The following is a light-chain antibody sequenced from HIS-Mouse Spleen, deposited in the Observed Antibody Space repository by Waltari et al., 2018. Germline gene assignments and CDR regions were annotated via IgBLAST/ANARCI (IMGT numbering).Light chain of an antibody. J-gene: IGLJ2*01. CDR2: DDS. CDR3: QVWDSSSDHVV. V-gene: IGLV3-21*03. CDR1: NIGSKS. Sequence: SYVLTQPPSVSVAPGKTARITCGGNNIGSKSVHWYQQKPGQAPVLVVYDDSDRPSGIPERVYGCNGGNTATLTSSRVEAGDEADYYCQVWDSSSDHVVFGGGTKLTVL.